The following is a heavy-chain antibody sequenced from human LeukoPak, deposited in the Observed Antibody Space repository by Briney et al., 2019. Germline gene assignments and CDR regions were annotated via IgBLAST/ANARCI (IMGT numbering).Heavy chain of an antibody. CDR2: INHSGST. J-gene: IGHJ4*02. D-gene: IGHD2-8*01. CDR3: ARGRSYGVLMVYAIFRTPSYFDY. V-gene: IGHV4-34*01. Sequence: SETLSLTCAVYGGSFSGYYWSWIRQPPGKGLEWIGEINHSGSTNYNPSLKSRVTISVDTSKNQFSLKLSSVAAADTAVYYCARGRSYGVLMVYAIFRTPSYFDYWGQGTLVTVSS. CDR1: GGSFSGYY.